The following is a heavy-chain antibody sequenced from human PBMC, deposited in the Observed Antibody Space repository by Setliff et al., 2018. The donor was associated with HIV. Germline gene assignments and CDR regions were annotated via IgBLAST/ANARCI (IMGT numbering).Heavy chain of an antibody. V-gene: IGHV3-23*01. Sequence: GGSLRLSCAASGFIFSDYSMNWVRQAPGKGLEWVSAISSGGEIMFYADSVKGRFTISRDNSKNTLYLQMISLRADDTAVYYCAKSLLVAGNDYWGQGTLVTVSS. CDR1: GFIFSDYS. CDR3: AKSLLVAGNDY. J-gene: IGHJ4*02. CDR2: ISSGGEIM. D-gene: IGHD2-8*02.